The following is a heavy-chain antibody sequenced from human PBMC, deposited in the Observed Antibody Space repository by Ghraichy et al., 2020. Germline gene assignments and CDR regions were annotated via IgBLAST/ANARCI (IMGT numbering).Heavy chain of an antibody. V-gene: IGHV3-23*01. J-gene: IGHJ4*02. CDR3: AKRVSGSLRGFDY. CDR1: GFTFSSSA. D-gene: IGHD1-26*01. CDR2: ITESGGST. Sequence: GESLRLSCAASGFTFSSSAMSWVRQAPGKGLEWVSAITESGGSTYYADSVKGRFTISRDNSKNTLYVQMNSLRVEDTAVYYCAKRVSGSLRGFDYWGQGTLVTVSS.